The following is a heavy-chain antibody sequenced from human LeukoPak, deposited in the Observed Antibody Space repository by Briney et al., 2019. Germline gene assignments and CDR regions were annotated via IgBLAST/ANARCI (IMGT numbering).Heavy chain of an antibody. CDR2: ISERDGIA. V-gene: IGHV3-48*04. D-gene: IGHD4-17*01. CDR1: GFTFSIYS. Sequence: LPGGSLRLSCVASGFTFSIYSLNWVRQAPGKGLEWISYISERDGIAYYADSVKGRFTISRDNANNSLYLQMNTLRVEDTGIYYCARDWNDYGDGWFDPWGQGTLVTVSS. J-gene: IGHJ5*02. CDR3: ARDWNDYGDGWFDP.